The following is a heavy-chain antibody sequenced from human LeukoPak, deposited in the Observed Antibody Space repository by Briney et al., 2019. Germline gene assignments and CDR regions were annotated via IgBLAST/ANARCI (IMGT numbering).Heavy chain of an antibody. CDR3: ARFGYVAAVDV. CDR2: INPAGSET. CDR1: RFSFSAYW. V-gene: IGHV3-7*01. J-gene: IGHJ4*02. Sequence: GGSLRLSCAASRFSFSAYWMTWVRQAPGTGLEWVANINPAGSETYYVDPVKGRFSISRDNAKNLVYLQMNSLRAEDTAVYHCARFGYVAAVDVWGQGTPVTVSS. D-gene: IGHD2-15*01.